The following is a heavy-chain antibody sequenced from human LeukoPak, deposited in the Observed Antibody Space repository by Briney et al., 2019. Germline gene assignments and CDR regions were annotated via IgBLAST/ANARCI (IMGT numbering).Heavy chain of an antibody. V-gene: IGHV4-59*08. Sequence: PSETLSLTCTVSGGSISSYYWSWIRQPPGKGLEWLGYIYYSGSTNYNASLKSRVTISVDTSKNQFSLKLSSVTAADTAVYYCARLSMVRGLITPFDYWGQGTLVTVSS. CDR2: IYYSGST. D-gene: IGHD3-10*01. CDR3: ARLSMVRGLITPFDY. CDR1: GGSISSYY. J-gene: IGHJ4*02.